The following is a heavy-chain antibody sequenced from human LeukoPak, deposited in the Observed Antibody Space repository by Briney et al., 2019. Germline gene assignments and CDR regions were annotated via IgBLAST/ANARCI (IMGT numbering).Heavy chain of an antibody. CDR3: ARGRPSLEANTWFDP. CDR2: INHSGNT. D-gene: IGHD1-26*01. CDR1: GGSFSGYY. J-gene: IGHJ5*02. V-gene: IGHV4-34*01. Sequence: SETLSLTCAVYGGSFSGYYWSWIRQSPGKGLEWIGEINHSGNTNYNPSLKSRVTISVDTSKNQFSLKLSSETAADTAVYYCARGRPSLEANTWFDPWGQGTLVTVSS.